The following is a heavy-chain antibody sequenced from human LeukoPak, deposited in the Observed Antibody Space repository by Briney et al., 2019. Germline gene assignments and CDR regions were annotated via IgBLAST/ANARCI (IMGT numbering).Heavy chain of an antibody. CDR3: ARMLVGDGYNSDYYYYYYMDV. J-gene: IGHJ6*03. V-gene: IGHV1-69*06. D-gene: IGHD5-24*01. CDR1: GGTFSSYA. CDR2: IIPIFGTA. Sequence: SVKVSCKASGGTFSSYAISWVRQAPGQGLEWMGGIIPIFGTANYAQKFQGRVTITADKSTSTAYMELSSLRSEDTAVYYCARMLVGDGYNSDYYYYYYMDVWGKGTTVTVSS.